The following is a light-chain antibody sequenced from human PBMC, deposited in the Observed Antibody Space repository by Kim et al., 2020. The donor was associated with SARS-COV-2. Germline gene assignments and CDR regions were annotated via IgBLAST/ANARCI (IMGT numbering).Light chain of an antibody. V-gene: IGKV3-15*01. CDR3: QQYNNWPPYT. CDR2: GAS. CDR1: QSVSSD. J-gene: IGKJ2*01. Sequence: VPPGERAPFSCRASQSVSSDLAWYQQKPGQAPRLLIYGASTRATGIPARFSGSGSGTEFTLTISSLESEDFALYYCQQYNNWPPYTFGQGTKLEI.